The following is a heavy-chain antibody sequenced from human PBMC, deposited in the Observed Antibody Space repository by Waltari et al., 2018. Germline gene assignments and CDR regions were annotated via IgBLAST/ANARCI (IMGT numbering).Heavy chain of an antibody. V-gene: IGHV4-34*01. CDR1: GGSFSGYY. CDR3: ARGKIKILLGFGEKKNWYVDL. Sequence: QVQLQQWGAGLLKPSETLSLTCAVYGGSFSGYYWSWIRQPPGQGLGWIGAMNHSGRKNYNPARKGRGTISVDTSKNQVALKLSAVTAADTAVYYGARGKIKILLGFGEKKNWYVDLWGRGTLVTVSS. D-gene: IGHD3-10*01. J-gene: IGHJ2*01. CDR2: MNHSGRK.